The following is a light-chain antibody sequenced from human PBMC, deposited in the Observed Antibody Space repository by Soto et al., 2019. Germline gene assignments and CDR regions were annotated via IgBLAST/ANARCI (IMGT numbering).Light chain of an antibody. CDR2: EVS. V-gene: IGLV2-8*01. CDR3: SSYAGSNNPVI. Sequence: SVLTQPPSASGSPGQSVTISCTGTSSDVGGYNYVSWYQQHPGKAPKFMIYEVSKRPSGVPDRFSGSKSGNTASLTVSGLQADDEADYYCSSYAGSNNPVIFGGGTQLTVL. J-gene: IGLJ2*01. CDR1: SSDVGGYNY.